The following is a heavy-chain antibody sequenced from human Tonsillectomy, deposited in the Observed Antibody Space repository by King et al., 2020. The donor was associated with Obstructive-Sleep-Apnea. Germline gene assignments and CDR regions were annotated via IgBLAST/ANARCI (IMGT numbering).Heavy chain of an antibody. CDR1: GFTFDDYA. V-gene: IGHV3-9*01. Sequence: VQLVESGGGLVQPGRSLRLSCAASGFTFDDYAMHWVRQAPGKGLEWVSGIIWNSGSIGYADSVKGRFTISRDNAKNSLYLQMNSLRAEDTALYYCAKLSSGWSYYFDYWGQGTLVTVSS. J-gene: IGHJ4*02. CDR2: IIWNSGSI. CDR3: AKLSSGWSYYFDY. D-gene: IGHD6-19*01.